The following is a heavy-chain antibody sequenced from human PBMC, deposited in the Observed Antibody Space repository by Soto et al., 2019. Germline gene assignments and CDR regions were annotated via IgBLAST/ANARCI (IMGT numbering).Heavy chain of an antibody. V-gene: IGHV1-2*04. CDR1: GYTFTGYY. Sequence: ASVKVSCKASGYTFTGYYMHWVRQAPGQGLEWMGWINPNSGGTNYAQKFQGWVTMTRDTSISTAYMELSRLRSDDTAVYFCARGEGGPRWGSIDPWGQGTLVTVSS. CDR3: ARGEGGPRWGSIDP. J-gene: IGHJ5*02. CDR2: INPNSGGT. D-gene: IGHD2-21*01.